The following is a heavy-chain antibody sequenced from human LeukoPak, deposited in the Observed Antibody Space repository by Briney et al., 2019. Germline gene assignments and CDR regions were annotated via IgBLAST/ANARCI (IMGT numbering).Heavy chain of an antibody. J-gene: IGHJ4*02. CDR3: ASDQTPNPLPAGTLDY. V-gene: IGHV3-23*01. D-gene: IGHD6-13*01. CDR1: GFTFSSYA. CDR2: ISGSSGST. Sequence: PGGSLRLSCAASGFTFSSYAMSWVRQAPGKGLEGVSAISGSSGSTYYADSVKGRFTISRDNSKNTLYLQMNSLRAEDTAVYYCASDQTPNPLPAGTLDYWGQGTLVTVSS.